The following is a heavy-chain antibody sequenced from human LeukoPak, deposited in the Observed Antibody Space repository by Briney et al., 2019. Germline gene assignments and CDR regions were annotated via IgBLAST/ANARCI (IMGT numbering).Heavy chain of an antibody. J-gene: IGHJ6*03. D-gene: IGHD3-3*01. CDR1: GFTFSSYS. CDR3: ARSKWLLSSYYYMDV. Sequence: GGSLRLSCAASGFTFSSYSMNWVRQAPGKGLEWVSYISSSSSTIYYADSVKGRFTISRDNAKNSLYLQMNSLRAEDTAVYYCARSKWLLSSYYYMDVWGEGTTVTVSS. CDR2: ISSSSSTI. V-gene: IGHV3-48*01.